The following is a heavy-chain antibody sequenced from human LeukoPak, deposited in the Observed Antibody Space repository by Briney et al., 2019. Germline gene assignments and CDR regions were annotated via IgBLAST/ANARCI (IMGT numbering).Heavy chain of an antibody. CDR1: GFIFNSYW. CDR2: IKQDGSEK. CDR3: ARDQLEPSRWFDY. D-gene: IGHD1-1*01. V-gene: IGHV3-7*01. J-gene: IGHJ4*02. Sequence: GGSLRLSCAASGFIFNSYWMSWVRQAPGKGLEWVANIKQDGSEKYYVDSVKGRFTISRDNAKNSLYLQMNSLRVEDTAVYYCARDQLEPSRWFDYWGQGTLVTVSS.